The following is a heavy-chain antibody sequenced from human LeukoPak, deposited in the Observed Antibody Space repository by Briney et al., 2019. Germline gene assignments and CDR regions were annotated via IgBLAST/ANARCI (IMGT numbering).Heavy chain of an antibody. D-gene: IGHD2-2*01. Sequence: PSETLSLTCTVSGGSISSYYWSWIRQPPGKGLEWIGYIYYSGSTNYNPSLKSRVTISVDTSKNQFSLKLSSVTAADTAVYYCAREMLQIVVVPAAPGNAFDIWGQGTMVTVSS. CDR1: GGSISSYY. V-gene: IGHV4-59*01. J-gene: IGHJ3*02. CDR3: AREMLQIVVVPAAPGNAFDI. CDR2: IYYSGST.